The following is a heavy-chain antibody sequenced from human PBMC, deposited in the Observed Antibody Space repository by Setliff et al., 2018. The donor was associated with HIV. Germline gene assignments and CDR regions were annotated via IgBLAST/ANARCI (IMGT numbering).Heavy chain of an antibody. CDR1: GYTFASYG. J-gene: IGHJ4*02. Sequence: ASVKVSCKASGYTFASYGITWVRQAPGQGLEWMGWISAYDGNTNYAQKVRERVTLTIDTATNTAFMELKNLTSADTAVYFCARSDWELVLSSFDYWGQGTQGTVS. D-gene: IGHD1-26*01. CDR2: ISAYDGNT. V-gene: IGHV1-18*01. CDR3: ARSDWELVLSSFDY.